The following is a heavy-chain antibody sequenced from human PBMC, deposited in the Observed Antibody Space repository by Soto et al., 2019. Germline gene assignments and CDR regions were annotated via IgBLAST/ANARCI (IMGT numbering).Heavy chain of an antibody. CDR3: AXARIVRYFDWLSSGFDY. J-gene: IGHJ4*02. CDR2: IIPIFGTA. D-gene: IGHD3-9*01. V-gene: IGHV1-69*13. Sequence: SVKVSCKASGGTFSSYAISWVRQAPGQGLEWMGGIIPIFGTANYAQKFQGRVTITADESTSTAYMELSSLRSEDTAVYYCAXARIVRYFDWLSSGFDYWGQGTLVTVSS. CDR1: GGTFSSYA.